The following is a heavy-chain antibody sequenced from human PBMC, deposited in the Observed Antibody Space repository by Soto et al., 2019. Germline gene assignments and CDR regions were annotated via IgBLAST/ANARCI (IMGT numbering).Heavy chain of an antibody. CDR1: GFSFDDYA. CDR3: AKDALTAVGFHFDF. CDR2: ISSNSGSV. V-gene: IGHV3-9*01. Sequence: EVQLVESGGGLVQPGRSLRLSCAAPGFSFDDYAMHWVRQAPGKGLEWVSGISSNSGSVGYADSVKGRFTISRDNSKHSLYLEMSSLKPEDTALYYCAKDALTAVGFHFDFWGQGTLVTVSS. D-gene: IGHD4-17*01. J-gene: IGHJ4*02.